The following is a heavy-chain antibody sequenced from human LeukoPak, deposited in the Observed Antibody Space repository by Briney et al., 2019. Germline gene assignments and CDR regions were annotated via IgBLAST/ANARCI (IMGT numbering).Heavy chain of an antibody. D-gene: IGHD3-10*01. CDR1: GFTVSSNY. CDR2: ISGSSSTI. J-gene: IGHJ6*02. Sequence: SGGSLRLSCAASGFTVSSNYMSWVRQAPGKGLEWVSYISGSSSTIYYADSVKGRFTISRDNAKNSLYLQMNSLRAEDTAVYYCARERWYYGSGAYGMDVWGQGTTVTVSS. CDR3: ARERWYYGSGAYGMDV. V-gene: IGHV3-48*01.